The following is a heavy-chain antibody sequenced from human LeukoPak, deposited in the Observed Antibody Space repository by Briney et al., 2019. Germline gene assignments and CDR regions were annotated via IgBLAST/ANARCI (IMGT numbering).Heavy chain of an antibody. J-gene: IGHJ4*02. CDR2: INHSGST. CDR1: GGSFSGYY. V-gene: IGHV4-34*01. D-gene: IGHD3-22*01. CDR3: ARGRYYDSSGYFPLFDY. Sequence: SETLSPTCAVYGGSFSGYYWSWIRQPPGKGLEWIGEINHSGSTNYNPSLKSRVTISVDTSKNQFSLKLSSVTAADTAVYYCARGRYYDSSGYFPLFDYWGQGTLVTVSS.